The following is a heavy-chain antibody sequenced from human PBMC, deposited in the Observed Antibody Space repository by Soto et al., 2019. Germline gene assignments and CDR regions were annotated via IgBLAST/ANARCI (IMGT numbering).Heavy chain of an antibody. D-gene: IGHD4-17*01. Sequence: QVPLVQSGAEVKKPGASVKVSCKVSGYTLTELSMHWVRQAPGKGLEWMGGFDPEDGETIYAQKFQGRVTMTEDTSTDTAYMELSSLRSEDTAVYYCATSQGDYFAPWGREYGMDVWGQGTTVTVSS. J-gene: IGHJ6*02. CDR3: ATSQGDYFAPWGREYGMDV. CDR2: FDPEDGET. CDR1: GYTLTELS. V-gene: IGHV1-24*01.